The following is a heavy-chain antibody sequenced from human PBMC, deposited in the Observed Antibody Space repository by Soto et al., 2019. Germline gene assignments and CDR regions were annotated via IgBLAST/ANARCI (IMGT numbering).Heavy chain of an antibody. V-gene: IGHV1-46*01. CDR1: GGTFSSYA. CDR2: INPSGGST. J-gene: IGHJ3*02. D-gene: IGHD1-26*01. Sequence: GASVKVSCKASGGTFSSYAISWVRQAPGQGLEWMGIINPSGGSTSYAQKFQGRVTMTRDTSTSTVYMELSSLRSEDTAVYYCAKYGEGATTRDAFDIWGQGTMVTVSS. CDR3: AKYGEGATTRDAFDI.